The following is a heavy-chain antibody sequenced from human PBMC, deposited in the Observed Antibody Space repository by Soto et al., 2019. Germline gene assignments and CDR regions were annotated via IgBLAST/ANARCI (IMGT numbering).Heavy chain of an antibody. Sequence: EVQLVESGGGLVQPGGSLRLSCAASGFTFGSYSMNWVRQAPGKGLEWVSYISSSSSTIYYADSVKGRFTISRDNAKNSLYLQMNSLRAEDTAVYYCARDRSAYAGLLDDFWSGYPYYFDYWGQGTLVTVSS. CDR1: GFTFGSYS. D-gene: IGHD3-3*01. V-gene: IGHV3-48*01. CDR2: ISSSSSTI. CDR3: ARDRSAYAGLLDDFWSGYPYYFDY. J-gene: IGHJ4*02.